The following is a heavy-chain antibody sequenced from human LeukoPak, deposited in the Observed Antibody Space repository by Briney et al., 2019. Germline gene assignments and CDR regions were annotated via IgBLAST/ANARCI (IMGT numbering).Heavy chain of an antibody. CDR2: ISGSGGST. D-gene: IGHD1-1*01. V-gene: IGHV3-23*01. Sequence: GGSLRLSCAASGFTFSSYAMSWVRQAPGKGLEWVSAISGSGGSTYYADSVKGRFTISRDNSKNTLYLQMNSLRAEDMAVYYCARDPSKRWNDLDYWGQGTLVTVSS. CDR1: GFTFSSYA. J-gene: IGHJ4*02. CDR3: ARDPSKRWNDLDY.